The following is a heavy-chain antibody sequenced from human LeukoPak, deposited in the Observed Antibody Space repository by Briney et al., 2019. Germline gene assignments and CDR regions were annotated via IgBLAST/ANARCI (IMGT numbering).Heavy chain of an antibody. CDR3: ARGRDTYSNHLFDY. V-gene: IGHV1-2*02. CDR1: GYTFTVYY. J-gene: IGHJ4*02. CDR2: INPNSGDT. D-gene: IGHD4-11*01. Sequence: ASVKVSCKASGYTFTVYYMHWVRQAPGQGLEWMGWINPNSGDTSYAQKFQGRVTMTRDTSISTAYMELSSLRSEDTAVYYCARGRDTYSNHLFDYWGQGTLVTVSS.